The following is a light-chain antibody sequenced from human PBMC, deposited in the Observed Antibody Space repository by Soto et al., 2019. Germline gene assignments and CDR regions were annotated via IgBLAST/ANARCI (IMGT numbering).Light chain of an antibody. CDR3: QHYNTYPWT. Sequence: DIPMTKSPSSLSASVGDRVTINCQASQDITNYLNWYQQKPGKAPRLLLYDASSLETGVPSRFSGSGSGTEFTLTISSLQPDDFATYYCQHYNTYPWTFGQGTKVDIK. V-gene: IGKV1-33*01. CDR2: DAS. CDR1: QDITNY. J-gene: IGKJ1*01.